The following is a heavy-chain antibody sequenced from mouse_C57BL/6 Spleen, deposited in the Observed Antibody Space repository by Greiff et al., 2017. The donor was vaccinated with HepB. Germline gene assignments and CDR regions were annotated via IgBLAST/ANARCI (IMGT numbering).Heavy chain of an antibody. CDR1: GYAFTNYL. Sequence: QVQLQQSGAELVRPGTSVKVSCKASGYAFTNYLIEWVKQRPGQGLDWIGVINPGSGGTNYNEKFKGKATLTADKSSSTAYMQLSSLTSEDSSVYFCARFDDSEAYYALDYWGQGTSVTVSS. D-gene: IGHD2-4*01. CDR3: ARFDDSEAYYALDY. V-gene: IGHV1-54*01. CDR2: INPGSGGT. J-gene: IGHJ4*01.